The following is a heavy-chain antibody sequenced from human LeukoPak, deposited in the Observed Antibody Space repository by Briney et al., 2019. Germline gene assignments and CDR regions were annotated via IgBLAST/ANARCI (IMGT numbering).Heavy chain of an antibody. J-gene: IGHJ4*02. CDR1: GFTFSSYA. Sequence: PGGSLRLSCAASGFTFSSYAMSWVRQAPGKGLEWVSAISGSGGSTYYADSVKGRFTISRDNSKNTLYLQMNSLRAEDTAVYYCAKMFGELLSVAVAYWGQGTLVTVSS. V-gene: IGHV3-23*01. CDR3: AKMFGELLSVAVAY. D-gene: IGHD3-10*02. CDR2: ISGSGGST.